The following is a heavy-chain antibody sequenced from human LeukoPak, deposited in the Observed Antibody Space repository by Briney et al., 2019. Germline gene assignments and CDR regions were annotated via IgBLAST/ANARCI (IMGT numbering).Heavy chain of an antibody. J-gene: IGHJ4*02. CDR3: ARRGDYGDYFDY. Sequence: GGSLRLSCAASGFTFSTSSVNWVRQAPGKGLEWISYISGSSSSIYYADSVKGRFTISRDNAENSLYLQMNSLRAEDTAVYYCARRGDYGDYFDYWGQGTLVTVSS. D-gene: IGHD4-17*01. V-gene: IGHV3-48*01. CDR1: GFTFSTSS. CDR2: ISGSSSSI.